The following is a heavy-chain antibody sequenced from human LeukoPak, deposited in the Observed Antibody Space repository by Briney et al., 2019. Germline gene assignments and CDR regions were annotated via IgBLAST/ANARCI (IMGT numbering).Heavy chain of an antibody. J-gene: IGHJ4*02. D-gene: IGHD4-17*01. CDR3: AKHRENYADFCLDNY. CDR2: VTGSGGST. V-gene: IGHV3-23*01. Sequence: GGSLRLSCAASGFTFNNYAMSWVRQAPGKGLEWVSGVTGSGGSTYYVNSVKGRFTISRDNSKNTLYLQMNTLRAEDTAVYYCAKHRENYADFCLDNYWGQGTLVTASS. CDR1: GFTFNNYA.